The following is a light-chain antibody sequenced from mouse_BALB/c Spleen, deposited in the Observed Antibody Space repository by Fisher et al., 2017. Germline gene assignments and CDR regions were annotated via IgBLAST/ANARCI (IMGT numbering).Light chain of an antibody. CDR2: STS. Sequence: IVLTQTPAIMSASLGERVTMTCTASSSVSSSYLHWYQQKPGSSPKLWIYSTSNLASGVPARFSGSGSGTSYSLTISRMEAEDAATYYCHQRSSYPTFGSGTKLEIK. V-gene: IGKV4-74*01. J-gene: IGKJ4*01. CDR1: SSVSSSY. CDR3: HQRSSYPT.